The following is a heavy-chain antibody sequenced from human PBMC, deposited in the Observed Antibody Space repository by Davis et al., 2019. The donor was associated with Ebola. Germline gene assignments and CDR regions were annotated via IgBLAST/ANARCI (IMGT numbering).Heavy chain of an antibody. CDR1: GLTFSNYD. V-gene: IGHV3-13*01. CDR3: ARDGAPPYSYGYYYYYGMDV. CDR2: IGTAGYT. Sequence: GESLKISCAASGLTFSNYDMHWVRQATGKGLEWVSAIGTAGYTYYPGSVKGRFTISRENAKNSLYLQMDSLSAEDTAVYYCARDGAPPYSYGYYYYYGMDVWGQGTTVTVSS. J-gene: IGHJ6*02. D-gene: IGHD5-18*01.